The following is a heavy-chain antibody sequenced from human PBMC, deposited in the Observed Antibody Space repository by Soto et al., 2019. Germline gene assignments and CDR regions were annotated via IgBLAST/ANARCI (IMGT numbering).Heavy chain of an antibody. CDR2: ISTYDAKT. V-gene: IGHV1-18*01. Sequence: QVQLVQSGAEVKTPGASVKVSCRASGYSFRTHGISWVRQAPGQGLEWMGWISTYDAKTNFPQKLQGRITMPTDTSTSTAYMERRSLRSDDTAVHFVARELGYCNSSGCFRNWFDPWGQGTLVTVSS. CDR3: ARELGYCNSSGCFRNWFDP. J-gene: IGHJ5*02. D-gene: IGHD2-15*01. CDR1: GYSFRTHG.